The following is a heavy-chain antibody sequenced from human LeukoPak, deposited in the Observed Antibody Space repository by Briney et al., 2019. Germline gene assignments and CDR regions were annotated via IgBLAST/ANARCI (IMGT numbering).Heavy chain of an antibody. CDR1: GFIYNSHA. Sequence: PGGSLRLSCAASGFIYNSHAVTWVRQAPGKGLEWVSSISGSGTDTYYTDSVKGRFTISRDNSKNMVHLQMNSLRADDTAVYYCAKPHYYDSSGHFDDWGQGTLVTVSS. D-gene: IGHD3-22*01. CDR3: AKPHYYDSSGHFDD. V-gene: IGHV3-23*01. CDR2: ISGSGTDT. J-gene: IGHJ4*02.